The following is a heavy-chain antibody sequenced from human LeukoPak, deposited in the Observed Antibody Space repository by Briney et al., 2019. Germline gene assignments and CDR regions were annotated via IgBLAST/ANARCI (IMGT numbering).Heavy chain of an antibody. CDR2: ISGSGGST. V-gene: IGHV3-23*01. J-gene: IGHJ5*01. CDR1: GFTFSSYA. D-gene: IGHD2-2*01. CDR3: AKGRVVPAAMRINWFDS. Sequence: GGSLRLSCAASGFTFSSYAMSWVRQAPGKGLEWVSAISGSGGSTYYADSVKGRFTISRDNSKNTPYLQMNSLRAEDTAVYYCAKGRVVPAAMRINWFDSWGQGTLVTVSS.